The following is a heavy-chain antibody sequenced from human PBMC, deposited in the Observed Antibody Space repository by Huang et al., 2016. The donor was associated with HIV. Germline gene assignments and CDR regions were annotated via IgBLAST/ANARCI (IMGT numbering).Heavy chain of an antibody. CDR3: ARHFSYYDSSGYTPWDAFDI. Sequence: QLQLQGSGPGLVKPSETLSLTCTVSGGSITSCSYYWGWIRQPPGKGLEWVGTIYYSGSTDYNPSLKGRVTLSVDTSKNQFSLKLSSVTAADTAVYYCARHFSYYDSSGYTPWDAFDIWGQGTMVTVSS. J-gene: IGHJ3*02. D-gene: IGHD3-22*01. CDR2: IYYSGST. CDR1: GGSITSCSYY. V-gene: IGHV4-39*01.